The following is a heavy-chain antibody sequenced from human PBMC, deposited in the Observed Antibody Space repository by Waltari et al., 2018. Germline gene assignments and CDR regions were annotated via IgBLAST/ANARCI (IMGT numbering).Heavy chain of an antibody. V-gene: IGHV1-69*12. Sequence: QVQLVQSGAEVKKPGSSVKVSCKASGGTFSSYAISWVRQAPGQGLEWMGGSIPFFGTANYAQKFQGRVTITADESTSTAYMELSSLRSEDTAVYYCARDRGIMATMGTWFDPWGQGTLVTVSS. J-gene: IGHJ5*02. D-gene: IGHD5-12*01. CDR2: SIPFFGTA. CDR3: ARDRGIMATMGTWFDP. CDR1: GGTFSSYA.